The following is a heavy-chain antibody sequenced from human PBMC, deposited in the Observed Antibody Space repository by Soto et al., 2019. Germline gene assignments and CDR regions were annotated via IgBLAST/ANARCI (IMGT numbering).Heavy chain of an antibody. CDR1: GYSFTTYG. J-gene: IGHJ6*02. Sequence: QVQLVQSGGEVKKPGASVKVSCKTSGYSFTTYGISWVRQALGQGLEWMGWISGYNGNTNYAQKFQGRVTMTTDTSTSTAYMELRSLRSDDTAVYYCAREGPAPYYYYGMDVWGQGSTVAVSS. CDR2: ISGYNGNT. V-gene: IGHV1-18*01. CDR3: AREGPAPYYYYGMDV.